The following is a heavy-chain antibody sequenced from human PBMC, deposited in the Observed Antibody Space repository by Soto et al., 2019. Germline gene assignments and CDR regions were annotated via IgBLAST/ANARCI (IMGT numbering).Heavy chain of an antibody. D-gene: IGHD2-2*01. Sequence: QLQLQESGPGLVKPSETLSLTCTVSGGSISSSSYYWGWIRQPPGKGLEWIGSIYYSGSTYYNPSLKSRVTISVDTSKNQFSLKLSSVTAADTAVYYCARQEEYQLLSGYFDYWGQGTLVTVSS. J-gene: IGHJ4*02. V-gene: IGHV4-39*01. CDR1: GGSISSSSYY. CDR3: ARQEEYQLLSGYFDY. CDR2: IYYSGST.